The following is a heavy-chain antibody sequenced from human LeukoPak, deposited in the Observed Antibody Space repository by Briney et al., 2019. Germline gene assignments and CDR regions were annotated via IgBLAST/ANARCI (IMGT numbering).Heavy chain of an antibody. CDR1: GYTFTGYY. Sequence: GASVKVSCKASGYTFTGYYMHWVRQAPGQGLEWMGWINPNRGGTNYAQKFQGRVTMTRDTSIRTAYMELSRLRSDDTAVYYCARDTTELSSVVILEYWGQGTLVTVSS. CDR2: INPNRGGT. D-gene: IGHD2-21*01. J-gene: IGHJ4*02. CDR3: ARDTTELSSVVILEY. V-gene: IGHV1-2*02.